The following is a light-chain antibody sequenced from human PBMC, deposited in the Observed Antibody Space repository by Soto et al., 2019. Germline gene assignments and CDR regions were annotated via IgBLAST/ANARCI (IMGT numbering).Light chain of an antibody. Sequence: DIQMTQSPSSLSASVGDRVTITCRASQGLSNYLAWFQRKPGKAPKCLIYAASSLQSGVPSKFSGSGSGTDFTLTISSLQPEDFATYYCQQYKSYPLTFGGGTKVEIK. V-gene: IGKV1-16*02. CDR3: QQYKSYPLT. CDR1: QGLSNY. J-gene: IGKJ4*01. CDR2: AAS.